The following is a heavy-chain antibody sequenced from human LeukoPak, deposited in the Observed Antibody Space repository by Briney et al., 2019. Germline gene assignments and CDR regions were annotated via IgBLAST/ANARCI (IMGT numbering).Heavy chain of an antibody. V-gene: IGHV4-34*01. J-gene: IGHJ4*02. CDR3: ARDLVGGYYYGSGSYRRLYYFDY. D-gene: IGHD3-10*01. Sequence: SETLSLTCAVYGGSFSGYYWSWIRQPPGKGLEWIGEINHGGSTNYNPSLKSRVTISVETSKNQSSLKLSSVTAADTAVYYCARDLVGGYYYGSGSYRRLYYFDYWGQGTLVTVSS. CDR2: INHGGST. CDR1: GGSFSGYY.